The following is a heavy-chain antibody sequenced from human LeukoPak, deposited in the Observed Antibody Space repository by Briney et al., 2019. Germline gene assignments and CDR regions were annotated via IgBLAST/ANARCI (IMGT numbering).Heavy chain of an antibody. Sequence: GGSLRLSCAASGFTFRSYGMTWVRQAPGKGLEWVSAISGSGDSTYYADSVKGRFTISRDNSRNTLYLQMNSLRAGDTAVYYCAKSFRSTILDYWGQRTLVTVSS. CDR2: ISGSGDST. CDR1: GFTFRSYG. D-gene: IGHD2-2*01. CDR3: AKSFRSTILDY. J-gene: IGHJ4*02. V-gene: IGHV3-23*01.